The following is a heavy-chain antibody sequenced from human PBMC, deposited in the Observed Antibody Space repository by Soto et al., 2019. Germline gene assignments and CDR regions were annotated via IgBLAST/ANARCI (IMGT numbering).Heavy chain of an antibody. CDR3: ARDHWEVPAAAPYNWFDP. J-gene: IGHJ5*02. CDR1: GYTFTSYG. Sequence: QVQLVQSGAEVKKPRASVKVSCKASGYTFTSYGISWVRQAPGQGLEWMGWISAYNGNTNYAQKLQGRVTMTTDTSTSTAYMELRSLRSDDTAVYYCARDHWEVPAAAPYNWFDPWGQGTLVTVSS. V-gene: IGHV1-18*01. CDR2: ISAYNGNT. D-gene: IGHD2-2*01.